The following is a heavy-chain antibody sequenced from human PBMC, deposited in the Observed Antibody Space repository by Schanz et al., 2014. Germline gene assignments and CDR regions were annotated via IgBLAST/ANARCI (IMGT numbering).Heavy chain of an antibody. CDR3: VKDPDKYNWNDVEGMDV. V-gene: IGHV3-23*04. CDR1: GFTFSTYA. J-gene: IGHJ6*01. CDR2: INGNGGIT. D-gene: IGHD1-1*01. Sequence: VQLVESGGGVVQLGRSLRLSCSASGFTFSTYAMSWVRQAPGKGLEWVSAINGNGGITYYADPVKGRFTISRDKSKNTLYLQMKSLRVEDTAVYYCVKDPDKYNWNDVEGMDVWGPGTTVTVSS.